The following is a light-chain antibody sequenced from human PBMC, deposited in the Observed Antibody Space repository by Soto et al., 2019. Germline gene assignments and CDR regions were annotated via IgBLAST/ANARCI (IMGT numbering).Light chain of an antibody. V-gene: IGKV3-20*01. CDR3: QQYNNWPRT. Sequence: EIVLTQSPGTMSLSPGERATLSCRASQSVTNNYLAWYQQKPGQAPRLLIYGASSRATGIPDRFSGSVSGSDFILTINRVEPEDFAVYYCQQYNNWPRTFGQGTKVDIK. J-gene: IGKJ1*01. CDR2: GAS. CDR1: QSVTNNY.